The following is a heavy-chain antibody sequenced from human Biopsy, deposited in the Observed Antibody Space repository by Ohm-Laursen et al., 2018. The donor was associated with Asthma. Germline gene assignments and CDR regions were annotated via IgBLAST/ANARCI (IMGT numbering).Heavy chain of an antibody. D-gene: IGHD6-19*01. CDR1: EFTVSSNY. J-gene: IGHJ4*02. CDR3: ARGDSSGWSHYYFDY. V-gene: IGHV3-53*01. Sequence: GSLRLSCAAASEFTVSSNYMHWVRQAPGKGLEWVSMINSAGSTFYADSVKGRFTISRDNSKNTLHLQMHSLRVEDTAVYYCARGDSSGWSHYYFDYWGQGTLVTVSS. CDR2: INSAGST.